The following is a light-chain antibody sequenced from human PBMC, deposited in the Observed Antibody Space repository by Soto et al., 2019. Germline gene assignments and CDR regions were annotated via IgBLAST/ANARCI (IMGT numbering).Light chain of an antibody. CDR3: TSFTRSSTQV. CDR2: EVS. J-gene: IGLJ1*01. V-gene: IGLV2-14*01. Sequence: QSALTQPASVSGSPGQSITISCTGTSGDVDAFDYVSWYQQHPGKAPKLMIFEVSDRPSGVSDRFSGPKSGSTASLTISGLQAEDEADYFCTSFTRSSTQVFGTGTRSPS. CDR1: SGDVDAFDY.